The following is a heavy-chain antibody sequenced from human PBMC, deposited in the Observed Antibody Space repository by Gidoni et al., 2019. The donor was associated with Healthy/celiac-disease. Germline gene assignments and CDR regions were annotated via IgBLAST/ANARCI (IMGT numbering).Heavy chain of an antibody. CDR3: ATDPRGYSYGYYYYGMDV. V-gene: IGHV1-24*01. J-gene: IGHJ6*02. D-gene: IGHD5-18*01. Sequence: QVQLVQSGAEVKKPGASVKVSCKVSGYTLTELSLHWVRQAPGKGLEWMGGFDPEDGETIYAQKFQGRVTMTEDTSTDTAYMELSSLRSEDTTVYYCATDPRGYSYGYYYYGMDVWGQGTTVTVSS. CDR2: FDPEDGET. CDR1: GYTLTELS.